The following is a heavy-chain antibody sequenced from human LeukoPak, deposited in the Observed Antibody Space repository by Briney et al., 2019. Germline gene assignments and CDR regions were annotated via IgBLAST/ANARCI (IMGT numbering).Heavy chain of an antibody. D-gene: IGHD1-14*01. CDR3: ATETNGRHYDY. CDR2: IKQDGSEK. CDR1: GFTFSSYW. V-gene: IGHV3-7*01. J-gene: IGHJ4*02. Sequence: GGSLRLSCAASGFTFSSYWMSWLRQAPGKGLEWVANIKQDGSEKYYVHSVKGRFTISRDNANNFLYLQMNSLRAEDTAVYYCATETNGRHYDYWGQGTLLTVSS.